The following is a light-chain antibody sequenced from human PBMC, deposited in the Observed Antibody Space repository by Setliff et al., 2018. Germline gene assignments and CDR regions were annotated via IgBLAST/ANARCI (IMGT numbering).Light chain of an antibody. V-gene: IGLV2-14*03. CDR2: DVS. J-gene: IGLJ2*01. Sequence: ALAQPASVSGSPGQSITISCTGTSSDVGGYNYVSWYQQHPDKAPKLMIYDVSKRPSGVSNRFSGSKSGNTASLTISGLQAEDEADYYCSSYTSSSTVVFGGGTKVTVL. CDR1: SSDVGGYNY. CDR3: SSYTSSSTVV.